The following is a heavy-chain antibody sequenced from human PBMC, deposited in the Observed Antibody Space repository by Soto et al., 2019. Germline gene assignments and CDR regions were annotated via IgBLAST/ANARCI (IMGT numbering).Heavy chain of an antibody. V-gene: IGHV4-4*02. D-gene: IGHD1-26*01. CDR1: GGSMSSNNW. Sequence: SETLSLTCAVSGGSMSSNNWWSWVRQPPGKGLEWIGEIFHSGSTYYSPSLKSRVTISVDKSKNHFSLNLTSVTAADTAVYYCARVYSGSYSDSWGQGTLVTVSS. J-gene: IGHJ4*02. CDR2: IFHSGST. CDR3: ARVYSGSYSDS.